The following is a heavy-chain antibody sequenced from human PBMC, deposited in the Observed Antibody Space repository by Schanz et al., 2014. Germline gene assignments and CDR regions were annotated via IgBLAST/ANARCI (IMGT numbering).Heavy chain of an antibody. V-gene: IGHV3-53*01. J-gene: IGHJ3*02. CDR1: GFTVSSNY. CDR2: IYSDGRT. D-gene: IGHD2-2*01. CDR3: AKRCSSTSCSHGDFDI. Sequence: EVQLVESGGGLIQPGGSLRLSCVASGFTVSSNYMSWVRQAPGKGLEWVSVIYSDGRTYYGDSVKGRFTISRDNSKNTLYLKMNSLREEDTAMYYCAKRCSSTSCSHGDFDIWGQGTMVTVSS.